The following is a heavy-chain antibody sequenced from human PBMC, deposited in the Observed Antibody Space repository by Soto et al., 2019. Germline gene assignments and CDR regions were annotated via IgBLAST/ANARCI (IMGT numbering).Heavy chain of an antibody. V-gene: IGHV4-31*03. D-gene: IGHD3-3*01. J-gene: IGHJ5*02. Sequence: QVQLQESGPGLVKPSQTLSLTCTVSGGSISSGGYYWSWIRQHPGKGLEWIGYIYYSGSTYYNPSLKGRVTISVDTSKNQFSLKLSSVTAADTAVYYCARVESWIFGVNWFDPWGQGTLVTVSS. CDR1: GGSISSGGYY. CDR3: ARVESWIFGVNWFDP. CDR2: IYYSGST.